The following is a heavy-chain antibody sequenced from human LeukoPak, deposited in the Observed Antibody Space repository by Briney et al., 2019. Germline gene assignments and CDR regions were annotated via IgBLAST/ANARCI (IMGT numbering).Heavy chain of an antibody. J-gene: IGHJ5*02. V-gene: IGHV1-2*02. CDR3: ASSIPQANWFDP. D-gene: IGHD2-21*01. Sequence: ASVKVSCKASGYTFTCYGISWVRQAPGQGLEWMGWINPNSGGTDYAQKFQGRVTMTRDTSISTAYMELSRLRSDDTAVYYCASSIPQANWFDPWGQGTLVTVSS. CDR1: GYTFTCYG. CDR2: INPNSGGT.